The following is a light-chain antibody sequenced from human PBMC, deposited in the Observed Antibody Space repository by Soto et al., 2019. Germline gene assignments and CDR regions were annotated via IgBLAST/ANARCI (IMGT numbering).Light chain of an antibody. CDR2: EVN. V-gene: IGLV2-14*01. CDR1: SSDVGGYKY. J-gene: IGLJ2*01. CDR3: SSFTSSSTVI. Sequence: QSVLTQPASLSGSPGQSITLSCTGTSSDVGGYKYVSWYQQHPGKAPRLMIYEVNNRPSGVSNRFSGSKSGNTASLTISGLRAQDEADYYCSSFTSSSTVIFGGGTKLTVL.